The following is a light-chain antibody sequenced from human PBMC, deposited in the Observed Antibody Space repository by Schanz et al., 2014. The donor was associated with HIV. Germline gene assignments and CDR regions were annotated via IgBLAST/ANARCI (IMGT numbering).Light chain of an antibody. Sequence: DIVMTQSPDSLAVSLGERATINCKSSQSVLYSSNNKNYLAWYQQKPGQSPKLLIYWASTRESGVPARFSGSGSGTDFTLTISSLQAEDVAVYYCQQYYTTPPLFTFGPGTKVDIK. J-gene: IGKJ3*01. CDR1: QSVLYSSNNKNY. CDR2: WAS. V-gene: IGKV4-1*01. CDR3: QQYYTTPPLFT.